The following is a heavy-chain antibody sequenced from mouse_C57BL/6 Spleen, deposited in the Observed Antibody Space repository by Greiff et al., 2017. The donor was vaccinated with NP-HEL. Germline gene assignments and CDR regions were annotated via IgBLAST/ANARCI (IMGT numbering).Heavy chain of an antibody. J-gene: IGHJ2*01. CDR1: GYTFTSYW. CDR3: AREATTVVAHFDY. Sequence: QVQLKQPGAELVKPGASVKLSCKASGYTFTSYWMHWVKQRPGQGLEWIGMIHPNSGSTNYNEKFKSKATLTVDKSSSTAYMQLSSLTSEDSAVYYCAREATTVVAHFDYWGQGTTLTVSS. CDR2: IHPNSGST. D-gene: IGHD1-1*01. V-gene: IGHV1-64*01.